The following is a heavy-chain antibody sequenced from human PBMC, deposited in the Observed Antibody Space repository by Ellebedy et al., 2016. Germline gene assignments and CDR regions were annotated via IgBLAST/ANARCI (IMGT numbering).Heavy chain of an antibody. CDR2: IRSSGSTI. Sequence: GESLKISCPSSGSSFSDYYMSWIRQAPGKGLEWISYIRSSGSTIYYADSVKGRFTISRDNTKNSLYLQMNSLRAEDTAVYYCARERREYYYYYYIDVWGKGTTVTVSS. CDR1: GSSFSDYY. CDR3: ARERREYYYYYYIDV. V-gene: IGHV3-11*01. J-gene: IGHJ6*03.